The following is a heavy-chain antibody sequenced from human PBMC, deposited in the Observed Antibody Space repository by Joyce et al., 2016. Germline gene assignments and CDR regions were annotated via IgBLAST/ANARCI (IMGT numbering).Heavy chain of an antibody. CDR2: INNRGVT. V-gene: IGHV4-34*01. CDR1: GGPFRGFF. CDR3: ARSQWLAPLMY. J-gene: IGHJ4*02. D-gene: IGHD6-19*01. Sequence: QVQLQQWGAGLLKPSETLSLTCAVSGGPFRGFFWTWVRQPPGKGLEWIGDINNRGVTNDNPSLKTRVTFSVETSKNQFSLKLTSLSAADTAVYYCARSQWLAPLMYWGQGTPVTVSS.